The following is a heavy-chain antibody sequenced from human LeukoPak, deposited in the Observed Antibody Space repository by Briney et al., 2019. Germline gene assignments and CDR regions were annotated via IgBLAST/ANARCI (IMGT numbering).Heavy chain of an antibody. D-gene: IGHD7-27*01. J-gene: IGHJ4*02. CDR3: ARDQVTWGSDY. CDR1: GYTLTELS. Sequence: ASVKVSCKVSGYTLTELSMHWVRQAPGKGLEWMGWINPNSGGTNYAQKFQGRVTMTRDTSISTAYMELSRLRSDDTAVYYCARDQVTWGSDYWGQGTLVTVSS. CDR2: INPNSGGT. V-gene: IGHV1-2*02.